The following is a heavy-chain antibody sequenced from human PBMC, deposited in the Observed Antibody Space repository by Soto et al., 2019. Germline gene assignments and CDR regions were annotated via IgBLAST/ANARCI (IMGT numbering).Heavy chain of an antibody. CDR1: GYTFTGYY. Sequence: ASVKVSCKASGYTFTGYYMHWVRQAPGQGLEWMGWINPNSGGTNYAQKFQGRVTMTRDTSISTAYMQLSRLRSDDTAVYYCARDPLAVAATNYYFDYWGQGTLVTLSS. D-gene: IGHD2-15*01. J-gene: IGHJ4*02. V-gene: IGHV1-2*02. CDR3: ARDPLAVAATNYYFDY. CDR2: INPNSGGT.